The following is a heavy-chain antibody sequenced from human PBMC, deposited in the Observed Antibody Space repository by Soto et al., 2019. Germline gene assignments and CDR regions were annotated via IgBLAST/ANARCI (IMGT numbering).Heavy chain of an antibody. D-gene: IGHD2-8*01. CDR1: GGSISSGDYY. CDR3: ARDGGVDGGGSCINGVCYIGWFDP. CDR2: IDYSGST. J-gene: IGHJ5*02. V-gene: IGHV4-30-4*01. Sequence: QVQLQESGPGLVKPSQTLSLTCTVSGGSISSGDYYWSWIRQPPGKGLEWIGYIDYSGSTYYSPSLKSRVTISVDTSKNQFSLKLTSVTAADTAVYYCARDGGVDGGGSCINGVCYIGWFDPWGQRTLVTVST.